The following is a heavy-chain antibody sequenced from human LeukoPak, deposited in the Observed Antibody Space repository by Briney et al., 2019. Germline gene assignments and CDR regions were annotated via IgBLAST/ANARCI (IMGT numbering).Heavy chain of an antibody. D-gene: IGHD3-22*01. V-gene: IGHV1-24*01. CDR2: LDPGHGEK. Sequence: GASVKVSCRGSGYRLANIYIHWVRQAPGPGLEWMGGLDPGHGEKLYAQKFQGRVSMTEDTSTDTAFMELSSLRSEDTAIYYCATYYGGDTAFDYWGQGTLVTVSS. J-gene: IGHJ4*02. CDR1: GYRLANIY. CDR3: ATYYGGDTAFDY.